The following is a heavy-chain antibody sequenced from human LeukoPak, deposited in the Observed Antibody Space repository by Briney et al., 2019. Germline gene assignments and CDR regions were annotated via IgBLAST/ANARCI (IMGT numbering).Heavy chain of an antibody. CDR1: EFSVSSYA. J-gene: IGHJ3*01. CDR3: ARVKDWLSSSEENAAFDL. D-gene: IGHD3-22*01. CDR2: ISNDGSNK. Sequence: GGSLRLSCAASEFSVSSYAMHWVRQAPGKGLEWVAVISNDGSNKYYADSVKGRFTISRDNSKNTLYLQMNSLRVEDTAVYYCARVKDWLSSSEENAAFDLWGQGTMVTVSS. V-gene: IGHV3-30-3*01.